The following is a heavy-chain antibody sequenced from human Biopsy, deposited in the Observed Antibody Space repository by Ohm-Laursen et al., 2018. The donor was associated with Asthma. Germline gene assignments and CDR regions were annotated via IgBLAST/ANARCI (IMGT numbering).Heavy chain of an antibody. Sequence: TLSLTCNVSGDSMGGSDYSWSWIRQPPGKGLEWIGNVYHSGNTNINPSLQSRVTISVDTSKSQFSLKVRAVTAADTAVYFCARHKHSNSWYKYYFDYWGQGTLVTVSS. CDR1: GDSMGGSDYS. CDR2: VYHSGNT. CDR3: ARHKHSNSWYKYYFDY. J-gene: IGHJ4*02. V-gene: IGHV4-39*01. D-gene: IGHD6-13*01.